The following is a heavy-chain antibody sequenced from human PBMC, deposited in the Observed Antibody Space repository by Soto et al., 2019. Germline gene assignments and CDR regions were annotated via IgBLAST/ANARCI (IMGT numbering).Heavy chain of an antibody. CDR3: ERGGGFCGGDCYKGGIDY. V-gene: IGHV3-30-3*01. CDR1: GFTFSPYT. Sequence: QVQLVESGGGVVQPGRSQRLSCVASGFTFSPYTMHWVRQTPGKGLEWVAVISYDGNEKYYADSVKGRFTISRDNYENTLYLQMNSLRGEDTAVYYCERGGGFCGGDCYKGGIDYWGQGTLVTVSS. J-gene: IGHJ4*02. D-gene: IGHD2-21*02. CDR2: ISYDGNEK.